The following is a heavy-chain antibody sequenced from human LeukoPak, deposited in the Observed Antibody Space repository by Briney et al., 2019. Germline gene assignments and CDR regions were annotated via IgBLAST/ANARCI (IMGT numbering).Heavy chain of an antibody. CDR3: AKDRCTGDYCYHDH. J-gene: IGHJ4*02. V-gene: IGHV1-69*08. Sequence: ASVKVSCKASGGTFSNDPISWLRQAPGQRLEWMGNISPLLGTTLYTQEFQGRVTITTVKATNTIYMDLYSLTSDDTAIYYCAKDRCTGDYCYHDHWGQGTLVTVS. D-gene: IGHD2-8*02. CDR2: ISPLLGTT. CDR1: GGTFSNDP.